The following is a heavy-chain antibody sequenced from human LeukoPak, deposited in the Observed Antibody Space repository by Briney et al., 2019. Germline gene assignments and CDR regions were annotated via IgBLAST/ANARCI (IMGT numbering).Heavy chain of an antibody. V-gene: IGHV4-59*01. D-gene: IGHD6-19*01. CDR1: GGSISSYY. J-gene: IGHJ3*02. CDR2: IYYSGST. CDR3: ARFPGYSSGWYNAFDI. Sequence: SETLSLTCTVSGGSISSYYWSWIRQPPGKGLEWIGYIYYSGSTNYNPSLKSRVTISVDTSKNQFSLKLSSVTAADTAVYYCARFPGYSSGWYNAFDIWGQGTMVTVSS.